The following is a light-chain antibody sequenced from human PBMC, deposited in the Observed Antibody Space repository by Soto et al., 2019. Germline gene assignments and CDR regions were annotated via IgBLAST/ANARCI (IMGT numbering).Light chain of an antibody. Sequence: QAVVTQEASLSVSPGGTVTLTCGLTSGSVSSRYYPSWYRQDPGQTPRTLIYSGDIRSSGVPDRFPGSILGSKAALTITGAQSDDESVYYCVLSMKGDIRVFGGGTKLTVL. J-gene: IGLJ2*01. CDR1: SGSVSSRYY. CDR3: VLSMKGDIRV. V-gene: IGLV8-61*01. CDR2: SGD.